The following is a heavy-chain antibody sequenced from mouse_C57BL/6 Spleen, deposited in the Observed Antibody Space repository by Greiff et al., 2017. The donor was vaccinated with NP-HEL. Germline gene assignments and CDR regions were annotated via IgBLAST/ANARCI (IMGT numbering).Heavy chain of an antibody. D-gene: IGHD1-1*01. V-gene: IGHV1-50*01. CDR1: GYTFTSYW. CDR3: ATPDYYGSNLDY. CDR2: IDPSDSYP. Sequence: QVQLQQPGAELVKPGASVKLSCKASGYTFTSYWMQWVKQRPGQGLEWIGEIDPSDSYPNSNQKFKGKATLTVDPSSSTAYMQLSSLTSEDSAVYYCATPDYYGSNLDYWGQGTTLTVSS. J-gene: IGHJ2*01.